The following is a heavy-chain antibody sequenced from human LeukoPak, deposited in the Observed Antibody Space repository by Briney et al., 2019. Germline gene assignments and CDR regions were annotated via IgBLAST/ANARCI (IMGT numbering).Heavy chain of an antibody. Sequence: QTGGSLKHSCAASGFTFSGSAMHWVRQASGKGLEWVGRIRSKLNSYATAYAASVKGRFTISRDDSKNTAYLQMNSLKTEDTAVYYCTRTAMVTVFDSWGQGTLVTVSS. D-gene: IGHD5-18*01. CDR2: IRSKLNSYAT. V-gene: IGHV3-73*01. CDR1: GFTFSGSA. CDR3: TRTAMVTVFDS. J-gene: IGHJ4*02.